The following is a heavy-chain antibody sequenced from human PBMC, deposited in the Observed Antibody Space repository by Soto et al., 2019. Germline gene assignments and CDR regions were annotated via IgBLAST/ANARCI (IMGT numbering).Heavy chain of an antibody. Sequence: SETLSLTCTVSGGSISSYYWSWIRQPPGKGLEWTGYIYYSGSTYYNPSLKSRVTISVDTSKNQFSLKLSSVTAADTAVYYCASTYYDSSGPIDYWGQGTLVTVSS. J-gene: IGHJ4*02. D-gene: IGHD3-22*01. CDR3: ASTYYDSSGPIDY. V-gene: IGHV4-59*06. CDR2: IYYSGST. CDR1: GGSISSYY.